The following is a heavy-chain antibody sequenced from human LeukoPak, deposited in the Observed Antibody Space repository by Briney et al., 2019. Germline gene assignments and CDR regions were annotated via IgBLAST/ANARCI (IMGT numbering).Heavy chain of an antibody. V-gene: IGHV1-2*02. CDR1: GYTFTGYY. Sequence: ASVKVSCKASGYTFTGYYMHWVRQAPGQGLEWMGWINPNSGGTNYAQKFQGRVTMTRDTSISTAYMELSRLRSDDTAVYYCAREVVVYYDILTNWFDPWGQGTLVTVSS. CDR3: AREVVVYYDILTNWFDP. CDR2: INPNSGGT. J-gene: IGHJ5*02. D-gene: IGHD3-9*01.